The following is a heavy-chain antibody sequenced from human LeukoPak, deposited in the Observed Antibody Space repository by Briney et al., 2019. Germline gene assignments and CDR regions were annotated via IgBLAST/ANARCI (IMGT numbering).Heavy chain of an antibody. V-gene: IGHV3-23*01. D-gene: IGHD3-10*01. CDR3: AKDGPPRQLWFGHRHGGYYFDY. CDR2: ISGSGGST. CDR1: GFTFSSYA. J-gene: IGHJ4*02. Sequence: GGSLRLSCAASGFTFSSYAMSWVRQAPGKGLEWVSAISGSGGSTYYADFVKGRFTISRDNSKNTLYLQMNSLRAEDTAVYYCAKDGPPRQLWFGHRHGGYYFDYWGQGTLVTVSS.